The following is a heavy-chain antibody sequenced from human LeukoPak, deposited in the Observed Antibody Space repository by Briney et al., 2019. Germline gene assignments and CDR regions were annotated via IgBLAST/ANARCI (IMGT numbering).Heavy chain of an antibody. Sequence: SETLSLTCTVSGGSITNYYWSWIRQPPGKGLGWVGYIYYSGSTNYNPSLKSRVTISVDTSKNQFSLKLSSVTAADTAVYYCARASDNYYGSGGAFDYWGQGTLVTVSS. CDR3: ARASDNYYGSGGAFDY. CDR2: IYYSGST. CDR1: GGSITNYY. J-gene: IGHJ4*02. D-gene: IGHD3-10*01. V-gene: IGHV4-59*01.